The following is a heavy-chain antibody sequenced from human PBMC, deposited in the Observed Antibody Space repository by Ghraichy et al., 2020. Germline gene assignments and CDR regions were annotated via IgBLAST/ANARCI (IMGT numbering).Heavy chain of an antibody. Sequence: SETLSLTCAVSGDSVTSANWWTWVRQPPGKGLEWIGEIYRSGTTNYNPSLKSRGTITIDMSNNHFSLGLTFVTAADTAVYYCEAQPLEGITAQRDAYLYYGMDVWGQGTTVTVS. CDR2: IYRSGTT. J-gene: IGHJ6*02. CDR3: EAQPLEGITAQRDAYLYYGMDV. V-gene: IGHV4-4*02. D-gene: IGHD5-18*01. CDR1: GDSVTSANW.